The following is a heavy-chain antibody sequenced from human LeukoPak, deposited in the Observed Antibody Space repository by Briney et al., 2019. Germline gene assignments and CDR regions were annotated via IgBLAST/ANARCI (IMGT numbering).Heavy chain of an antibody. D-gene: IGHD6-6*01. CDR3: AKDRQLALDG. CDR2: IKEDGSEK. Sequence: GGSLRLSCAASGVTFSSYWMSWVRQAPGKGLEWVANIKEDGSEKYYVDSVKGRFIISRDNAKNSLYLQMNSLRAEDTAVYYCAKDRQLALDGWGQGTLVTVSS. CDR1: GVTFSSYW. V-gene: IGHV3-7*01. J-gene: IGHJ4*02.